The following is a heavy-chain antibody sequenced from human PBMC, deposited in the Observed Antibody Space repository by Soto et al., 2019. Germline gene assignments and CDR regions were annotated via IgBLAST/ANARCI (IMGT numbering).Heavy chain of an antibody. V-gene: IGHV3-30*18. CDR3: AKGSYSGIYSDFDY. Sequence: GGSLRLSCAASGFTFSRYDMHWVRQAPGKGLEWVAIISYDGSNKNYADSVKGRFTISRDNSKNTQYLQMNSLRPGDTAVYYCAKGSYSGIYSDFDYWGQGTLVTVSS. CDR1: GFTFSRYD. CDR2: ISYDGSNK. J-gene: IGHJ4*02. D-gene: IGHD1-26*01.